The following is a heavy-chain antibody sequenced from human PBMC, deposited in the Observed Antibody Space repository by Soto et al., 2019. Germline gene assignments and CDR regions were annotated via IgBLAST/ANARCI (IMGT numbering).Heavy chain of an antibody. Sequence: EAQVVESGGGLVQPGGSLRLSCAVSGFTFSSESMNWVRQAAGKGLEWISYISTGGHTTYYADSVKGRFTSSRDNGKSSLYLQMSSLRDDDSAVYYCARVNFDDWGDGILVTVSS. CDR1: GFTFSSES. J-gene: IGHJ4*01. V-gene: IGHV3-48*02. CDR2: ISTGGHTT. CDR3: ARVNFDD.